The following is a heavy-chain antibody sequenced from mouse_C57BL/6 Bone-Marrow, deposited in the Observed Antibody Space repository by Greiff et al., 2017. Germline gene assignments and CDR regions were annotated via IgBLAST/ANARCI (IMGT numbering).Heavy chain of an antibody. Sequence: EVKLMESGGGLVQPGGSMKLSCAASGFTFSDAWMDWVRQSPEKGLEWVAEIRNKANNHATYYAESVKGRFTISRDDSKSSVYLQMNSSRAEDAGIYYCTRGETRYFDVWGTGTTVTVSS. CDR1: GFTFSDAW. CDR2: IRNKANNHAT. CDR3: TRGETRYFDV. V-gene: IGHV6-6*01. J-gene: IGHJ1*03.